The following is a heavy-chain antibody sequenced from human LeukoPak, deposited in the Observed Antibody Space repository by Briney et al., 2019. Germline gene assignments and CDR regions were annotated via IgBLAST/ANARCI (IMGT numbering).Heavy chain of an antibody. Sequence: PGGSLRLSCAASGFTFSSFWMNWDRQAPGKGLEWVANIKQDGSERNYVDSVKGRSTISRDNAKNSLFLQMNSLRVEDTAVYYCARGGTRGYSPVDYWGQGILVTVSS. CDR2: IKQDGSER. CDR1: GFTFSSFW. D-gene: IGHD5-18*01. V-gene: IGHV3-7*03. J-gene: IGHJ4*02. CDR3: ARGGTRGYSPVDY.